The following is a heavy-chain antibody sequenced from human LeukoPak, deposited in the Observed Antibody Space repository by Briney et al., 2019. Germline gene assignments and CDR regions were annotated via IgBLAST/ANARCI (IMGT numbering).Heavy chain of an antibody. V-gene: IGHV3-7*03. CDR3: ARGGGLDV. CDR1: GFTFSSYW. Sequence: GSLRLSCAASGFTFSSYWINWARQAPGKGLEWVASINHNGNVNYYVDSVKGRFTISRDNAKNSLYLQMSNLRAEDTAVYFCARGGGLDVWGQGATVTVSS. CDR2: INHNGNVN. J-gene: IGHJ6*02. D-gene: IGHD3-16*01.